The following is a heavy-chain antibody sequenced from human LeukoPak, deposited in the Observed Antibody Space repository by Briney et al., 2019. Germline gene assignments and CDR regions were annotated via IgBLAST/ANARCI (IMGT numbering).Heavy chain of an antibody. CDR1: GGSFSGYY. Sequence: PSETLSLTCAVYGGSFSGYYWSWIRQPPGKGLEWIGEINHSGSTNYNPSLKSRVTISADTSKNHFSLKLTSVTAADTAVYYCARLGTADDAFDLWGQGTMVTVSS. J-gene: IGHJ3*01. V-gene: IGHV4-34*01. CDR3: ARLGTADDAFDL. CDR2: INHSGST.